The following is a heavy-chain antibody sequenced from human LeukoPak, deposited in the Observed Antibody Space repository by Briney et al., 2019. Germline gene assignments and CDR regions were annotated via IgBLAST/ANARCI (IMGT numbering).Heavy chain of an antibody. Sequence: SQTLSLTCTVSGDSISSGSYYWSWIRQPAGKRLEWIGRIYTSGITNYNPSLKSRVTISVDTSKNQFSLKLSSVTAADTAVYYCARDTYDFWSGYSPYNWFDPWGQGTLVTVSS. D-gene: IGHD3-3*01. CDR3: ARDTYDFWSGYSPYNWFDP. CDR1: GDSISSGSYY. J-gene: IGHJ5*02. V-gene: IGHV4-61*02. CDR2: IYTSGIT.